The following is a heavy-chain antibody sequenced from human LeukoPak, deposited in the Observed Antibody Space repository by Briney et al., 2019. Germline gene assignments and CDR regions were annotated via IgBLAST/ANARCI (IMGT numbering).Heavy chain of an antibody. Sequence: PSETLSLTCTVSGGSVSSGSYYWSWIRQPPGKGLEWIGYIYYSGSTNYNPSLKSRVTISVDTSKNQFSLKLSSVTAADTAVYYCAGDLDGSSWRYYYYGMDVWGQGTTVTVSS. V-gene: IGHV4-61*01. CDR1: GGSVSSGSYY. D-gene: IGHD6-13*01. J-gene: IGHJ6*02. CDR2: IYYSGST. CDR3: AGDLDGSSWRYYYYGMDV.